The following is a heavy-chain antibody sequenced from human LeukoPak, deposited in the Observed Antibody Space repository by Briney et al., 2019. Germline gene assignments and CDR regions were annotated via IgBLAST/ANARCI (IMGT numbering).Heavy chain of an antibody. J-gene: IGHJ5*02. CDR3: ARHEMNWFDP. Sequence: SETLSLSCTVSGDSFSRASYYWGWIRQPPGKGLEWIGSIYSPGSTYYNPSLKSPVTISIDPSKNQFSLKLSSVTAADTAVYYCARHEMNWFDPWGQGTLVIVSS. V-gene: IGHV4-39*01. D-gene: IGHD5-24*01. CDR2: IYSPGST. CDR1: GDSFSRASYY.